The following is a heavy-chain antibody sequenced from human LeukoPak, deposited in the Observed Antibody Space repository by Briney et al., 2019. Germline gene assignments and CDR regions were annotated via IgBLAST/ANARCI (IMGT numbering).Heavy chain of an antibody. Sequence: GGSLRLSCAASGFTFSSYSMNWVRQAPGKGLEWVSSISSSSSYIYYADLVKGRFTISRDNAKNSLYLQMNSLRAEDTAVYYCARSDCSSTSCYVEQYAFDIWGQGTMVTVSS. D-gene: IGHD2-2*01. J-gene: IGHJ3*02. V-gene: IGHV3-21*01. CDR1: GFTFSSYS. CDR3: ARSDCSSTSCYVEQYAFDI. CDR2: ISSSSSYI.